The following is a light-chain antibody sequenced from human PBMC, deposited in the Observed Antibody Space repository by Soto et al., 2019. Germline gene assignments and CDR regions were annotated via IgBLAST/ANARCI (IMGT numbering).Light chain of an antibody. J-gene: IGKJ1*01. CDR1: QSVRSSN. V-gene: IGKV3-20*01. Sequence: EIVLTQSPGTLSLSPGERATLSCRASQSVRSSNLTWYQQKPGQAPRLLIYGASSRATGIPDRFSGSGSGTDFTLTISRLEPEDCAVYYCQQYGSSPSTFGQGTKVEIK. CDR3: QQYGSSPST. CDR2: GAS.